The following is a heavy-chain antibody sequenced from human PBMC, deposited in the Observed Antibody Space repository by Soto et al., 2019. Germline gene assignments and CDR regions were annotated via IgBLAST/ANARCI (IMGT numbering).Heavy chain of an antibody. CDR2: IIPIFGTA. CDR1: GGTFSSYA. V-gene: IGHV1-69*01. J-gene: IGHJ4*02. D-gene: IGHD3-22*01. CDR3: ARAPTYYYDSSGYYPYDY. Sequence: QVQLVQSGAEVKKPGSSVKVSCKASGGTFSSYAISWVRQAPGQGLEWMGGIIPIFGTANYAQKFQGRVTITADESTITAYMELSSLRSEDTAVYYCARAPTYYYDSSGYYPYDYWGQGTLVTVSS.